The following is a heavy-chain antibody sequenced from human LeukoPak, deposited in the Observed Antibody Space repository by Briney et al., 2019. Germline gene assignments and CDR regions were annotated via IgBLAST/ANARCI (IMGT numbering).Heavy chain of an antibody. CDR3: ARDEGGAHIYF. Sequence: GGSLRLSCAVSGFTFTNYYMSWVRQAPGKGLEWVSNIKQDGSETFYADSVKGRFAISRDNAKNSLYLEMDSLRAEDTALYYCARDEGGAHIYFWGQGTLVTVSS. V-gene: IGHV3-7*01. CDR2: IKQDGSET. J-gene: IGHJ4*02. CDR1: GFTFTNYY. D-gene: IGHD1-26*01.